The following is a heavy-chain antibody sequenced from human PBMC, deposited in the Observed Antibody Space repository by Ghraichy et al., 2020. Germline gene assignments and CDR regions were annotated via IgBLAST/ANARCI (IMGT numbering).Heavy chain of an antibody. Sequence: GGSLRLSCAASGFTFDDYGMSWVRQAPGKGLEWVSGINWNGGSTGYADSVKGRFTISRDNAKNSLYLQMNSLRAEDTALYHCARAGDSYGSGSYADYWGQGTLVTVSS. CDR3: ARAGDSYGSGSYADY. CDR1: GFTFDDYG. J-gene: IGHJ4*02. CDR2: INWNGGST. D-gene: IGHD3-10*01. V-gene: IGHV3-20*01.